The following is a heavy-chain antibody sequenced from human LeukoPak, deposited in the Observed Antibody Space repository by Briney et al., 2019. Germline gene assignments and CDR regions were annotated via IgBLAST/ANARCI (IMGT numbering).Heavy chain of an antibody. CDR1: GGSLSGYY. CDR3: ARGALARIRGPYYYYGMDV. V-gene: IGHV4-34*01. Sequence: PSETLSLTCAGYGGSLSGYYWSWIRKPPGKGREGCGEINHSGSTNYNPALKSRVTISVETSKNQFSLKLSSVTAADTAVYYCARGALARIRGPYYYYGMDVWGQGTTVTVSS. J-gene: IGHJ6*02. CDR2: INHSGST. D-gene: IGHD2/OR15-2a*01.